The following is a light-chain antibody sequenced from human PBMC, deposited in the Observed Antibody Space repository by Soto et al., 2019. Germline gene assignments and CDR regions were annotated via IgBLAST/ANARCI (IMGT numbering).Light chain of an antibody. V-gene: IGKV1-8*01. CDR1: PGISSH. Sequence: AIRMTQSPSSFSASTGDRVTITCRASPGISSHLAWYQVKRGKAPRLLVYTASYLESGVPSRFSGSRSGTDFTLTISSLQSEDFAVYYCQQYFSYPLTFGGGNKVEIK. J-gene: IGKJ4*01. CDR3: QQYFSYPLT. CDR2: TAS.